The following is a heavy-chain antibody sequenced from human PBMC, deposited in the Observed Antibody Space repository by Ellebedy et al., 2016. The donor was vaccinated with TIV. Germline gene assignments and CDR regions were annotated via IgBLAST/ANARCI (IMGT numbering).Heavy chain of an antibody. V-gene: IGHV4-34*01. CDR2: INHSGST. D-gene: IGHD3-10*01. CDR1: GGSFSGYY. CDR3: ARGYYYANYFDY. J-gene: IGHJ4*02. Sequence: MPSETLSLTCAVYGGSFSGYYWSWIRQPPGKGLEWSGEINHSGSTNYNPSLKSRVTVSVDTSKNQFSLKLSSVTAADTAVYYCARGYYYANYFDYWGQGTLVTVSS.